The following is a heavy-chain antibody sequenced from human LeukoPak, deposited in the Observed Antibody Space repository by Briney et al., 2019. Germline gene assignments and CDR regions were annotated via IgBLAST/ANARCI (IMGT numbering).Heavy chain of an antibody. CDR3: ARPSWFGDPGDF. CDR2: IYPGDSDT. D-gene: IGHD3-10*01. CDR1: GYSFTNYW. V-gene: IGHV5-51*01. J-gene: IGHJ4*02. Sequence: GESLKISCKGSGYSFTNYWIGRVRQMPGKGLEWMGIIYPGDSDTRYSPSFQGQVTISADKSISTAYLQWIRLKALDTAMYYCARPSWFGDPGDFWGQGTLVTVTS.